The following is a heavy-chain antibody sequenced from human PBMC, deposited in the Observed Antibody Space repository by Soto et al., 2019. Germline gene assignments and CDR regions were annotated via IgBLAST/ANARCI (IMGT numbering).Heavy chain of an antibody. J-gene: IGHJ4*02. CDR1: GYTFTSYG. V-gene: IGHV1-18*04. CDR3: ARAIQDYGSGSYFPESNY. D-gene: IGHD3-10*01. Sequence: AASVKVSCKASGYTFTSYGISWVRQAPGQGLEWMGWISAYNGNTNYAQKLQGRVTMTTDTSTSTAYMELRSLRSDDTAVYYCARAIQDYGSGSYFPESNYWGQGTLVTVSS. CDR2: ISAYNGNT.